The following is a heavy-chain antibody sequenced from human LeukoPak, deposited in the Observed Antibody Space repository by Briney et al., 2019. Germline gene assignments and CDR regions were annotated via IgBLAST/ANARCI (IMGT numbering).Heavy chain of an antibody. J-gene: IGHJ3*02. V-gene: IGHV3-11*01. CDR2: ISSSGSTI. D-gene: IGHD6-13*01. Sequence: GGSLRLSCAASGFTFSDYYMSWIRQAPGKGLEWVSYISSSGSTIYYADSVKGRFTISRDNAKNSLYLQMNSLRAEDTGVYYCARDRSAAADSADAFDIWGQGTMVTVSS. CDR1: GFTFSDYY. CDR3: ARDRSAAADSADAFDI.